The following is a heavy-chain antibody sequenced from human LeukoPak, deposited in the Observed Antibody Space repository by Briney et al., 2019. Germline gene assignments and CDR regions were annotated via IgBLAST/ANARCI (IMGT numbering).Heavy chain of an antibody. CDR3: AKARGFCSGGSCYNPFDP. CDR2: ISGSDGST. Sequence: PGGSLRLSCAASGFTFSSYAMSWVRQAPGKGLDLVSGISGSDGSTYYADSVKGRFTISRDYSKNTLYVQMNSLRAEGTAVYYCAKARGFCSGGSCYNPFDPWGQGTLVTVSS. V-gene: IGHV3-23*01. J-gene: IGHJ5*02. D-gene: IGHD2-15*01. CDR1: GFTFSSYA.